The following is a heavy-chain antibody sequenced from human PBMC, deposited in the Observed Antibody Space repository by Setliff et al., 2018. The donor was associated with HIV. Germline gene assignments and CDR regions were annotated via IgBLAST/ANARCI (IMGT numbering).Heavy chain of an antibody. J-gene: IGHJ4*02. CDR2: IDPHTGGP. CDR3: ARGWEGGMDY. Sequence: ASVKVSCKAPGYTFTGHYMHWVRQTPGQGLQWMGWIDPHTGGPQYSQKFLGRVTMTRDTSISTVYMELTSLRSDDTAIYYCARGWEGGMDYWGQGTLVTVSS. D-gene: IGHD1-26*01. CDR1: GYTFTGHY. V-gene: IGHV1-2*02.